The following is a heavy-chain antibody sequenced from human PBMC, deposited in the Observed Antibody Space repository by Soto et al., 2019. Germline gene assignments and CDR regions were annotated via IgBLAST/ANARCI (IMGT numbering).Heavy chain of an antibody. CDR1: GFTFSDYY. V-gene: IGHV3-11*01. J-gene: IGHJ3*02. Sequence: QVQLVESGGGLVKPGGSLRLSCAASGFTFSDYYMTWIRQAPGKGLEWLSYITYNGDTIYYADCVKGRFTISRDNAHNSLYLEMSSLRAEDTAIYHCARLRPTNTGGTFDIWGQGTMVTVSS. CDR2: ITYNGDTI. D-gene: IGHD3-16*01. CDR3: ARLRPTNTGGTFDI.